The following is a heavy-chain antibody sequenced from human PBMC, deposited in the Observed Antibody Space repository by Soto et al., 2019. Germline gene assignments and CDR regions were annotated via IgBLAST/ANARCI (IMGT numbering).Heavy chain of an antibody. CDR2: IIPIFGTA. Sequence: ASVKVSCKASGGTFSSYAISCVRQAPGQVLEWMGGIIPIFGTANYAQKFQGRVTITADESTSTAYMELSSLRSEDTAVYYCARGGGSSRHRFDYWGQGTLVTVSS. V-gene: IGHV1-69*13. J-gene: IGHJ4*02. CDR1: GGTFSSYA. CDR3: ARGGGSSRHRFDY. D-gene: IGHD6-6*01.